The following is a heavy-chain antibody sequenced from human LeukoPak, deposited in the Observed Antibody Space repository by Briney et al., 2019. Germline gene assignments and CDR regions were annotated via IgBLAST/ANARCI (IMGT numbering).Heavy chain of an antibody. CDR3: AKRICTSTRCYLEY. CDR1: GGSISTYY. CDR2: IYYSGST. J-gene: IGHJ4*02. V-gene: IGHV4-59*01. Sequence: SETLSLTCTVSGGSISTYYWSWIRQPPGKGLEWIGYIYYSGSTNYNPSLKSRVTTSVDTSKNQFSLKLSSVTAADTAVYYCAKRICTSTRCYLEYWGQGTLVTVSS. D-gene: IGHD2-2*01.